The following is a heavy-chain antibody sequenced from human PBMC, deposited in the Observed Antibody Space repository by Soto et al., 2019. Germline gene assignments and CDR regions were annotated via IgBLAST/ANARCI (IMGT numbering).Heavy chain of an antibody. CDR2: VYSSGTT. CDR3: ARDIGSFAYGEGY. J-gene: IGHJ4*02. CDR1: GGSINSYW. V-gene: IGHV4-4*07. Sequence: SLTCSVSGGSINSYWWSWIRQPAGKGLEWIGRVYSSGTTDCNPSLNSRATMSVETSKNQFSLKLSSVTAADTAVYYCARDIGSFAYGEGYWGQGIQVTVSS. D-gene: IGHD3-10*01.